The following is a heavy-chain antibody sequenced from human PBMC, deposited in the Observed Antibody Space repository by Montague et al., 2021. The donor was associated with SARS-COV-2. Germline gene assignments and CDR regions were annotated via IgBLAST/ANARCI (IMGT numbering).Heavy chain of an antibody. D-gene: IGHD6-13*01. V-gene: IGHV4-59*01. Sequence: SETLSLTCSVSGHSISSYYWSWIRQSPGKGLEWIGYIYHSGGAXXXPSXXXRVTISLDTSKNQFSLKLTTVTAADTALYYCARGYSSSYYGARWFDPWGQGTLVTVSS. J-gene: IGHJ5*02. CDR1: GHSISSYY. CDR3: ARGYSSSYYGARWFDP. CDR2: IYHSGGA.